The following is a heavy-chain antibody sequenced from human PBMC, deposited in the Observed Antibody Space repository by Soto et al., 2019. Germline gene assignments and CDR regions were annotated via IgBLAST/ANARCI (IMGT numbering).Heavy chain of an antibody. V-gene: IGHV1-18*01. CDR1: GDTFANFG. D-gene: IGHD3-10*01. Sequence: HLVQSGPEVKRPGASITVSCKTSGDTFANFGLSWVRQAPGQGLEWMGWIATYNNNKNYAQKFQCRLTLTTDTSTSTAYMELESLGYDDTAVYYCARVVRGVVNWFDPWGQGTLVTVSS. CDR2: IATYNNNK. CDR3: ARVVRGVVNWFDP. J-gene: IGHJ5*02.